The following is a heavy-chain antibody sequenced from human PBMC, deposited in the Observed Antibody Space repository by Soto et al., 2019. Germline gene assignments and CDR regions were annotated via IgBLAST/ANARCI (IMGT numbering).Heavy chain of an antibody. CDR1: GASVGSDDYY. V-gene: IGHV4-31*03. D-gene: IGHD3-22*01. CDR2: IYYSGNT. CDR3: ARTWLGSPFDF. Sequence: PSETLSLTCTVSGASVGSDDYYWSWIRQQPGKGLEWIGYIYYSGNTNYNPSLKSRLTISLDTSRNHFSLQLKSVTAADTAVYYCARTWLGSPFDFRGQGSRVTVS. J-gene: IGHJ4*02.